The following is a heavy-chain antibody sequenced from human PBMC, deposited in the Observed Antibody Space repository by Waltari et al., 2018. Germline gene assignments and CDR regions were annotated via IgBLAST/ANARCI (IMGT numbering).Heavy chain of an antibody. J-gene: IGHJ3*02. D-gene: IGHD6-6*01. Sequence: QVQLQESGPGLVKPSETLSLTCTVSGGSISSYYWSWIRQPAGKGLEWIGRINTSGTTHYHASLKSRVTLSVDTSQIQFSLKLSSVTAADTAVYYCARDLLRGIAARRYAFDIWGQGTMVTVSS. CDR3: ARDLLRGIAARRYAFDI. CDR2: INTSGTT. CDR1: GGSISSYY. V-gene: IGHV4-4*07.